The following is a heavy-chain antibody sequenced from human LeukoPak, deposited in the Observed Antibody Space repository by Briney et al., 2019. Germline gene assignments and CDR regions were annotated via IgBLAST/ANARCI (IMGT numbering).Heavy chain of an antibody. CDR1: GFTFSDYY. CDR2: ISTSGSTI. Sequence: TGGSLRLSCTASGFTFSDYYMSWIRQAPGKGLEWVSYISTSGSTIYYGDSVKGRFTISRDNAKNSLYLQMNRLRAEDTAVYYCARDSCSNGVCFDYWGQGTLVTVSS. CDR3: ARDSCSNGVCFDY. J-gene: IGHJ4*02. V-gene: IGHV3-11*04. D-gene: IGHD2-8*01.